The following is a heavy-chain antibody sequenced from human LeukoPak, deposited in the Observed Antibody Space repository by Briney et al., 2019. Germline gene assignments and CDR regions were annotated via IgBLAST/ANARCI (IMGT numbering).Heavy chain of an antibody. J-gene: IGHJ1*01. CDR2: LFYSGNT. D-gene: IGHD5-12*01. V-gene: IGHV4-61*01. CDR3: GRVRTGNTGSPEYFED. CDR1: GGSISSGTHY. Sequence: PSETLSLTCVVSGGSISSGTHYWSWIRQPPGKGLEWVGYLFYSGNTNSNPSLKSRVTISADTSKNQFSLRLNSVTAADTAVYFCGRVRTGNTGSPEYFEDWGQGTLVTVSS.